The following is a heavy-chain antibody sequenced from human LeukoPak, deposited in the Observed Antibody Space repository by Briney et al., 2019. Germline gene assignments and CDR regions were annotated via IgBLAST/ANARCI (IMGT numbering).Heavy chain of an antibody. CDR3: ARVSRDLVVTAIPRYYFDY. Sequence: SETLSLTCTVSGGSISSHYWSWIRQPPGKGLEWVGYIYYSGSTNYNPSLKSRVTISVDTSKNQFSLKLTSVTAADTAVYYCARVSRDLVVTAIPRYYFDYWGQGTLVTVSS. V-gene: IGHV4-59*11. CDR1: GGSISSHY. CDR2: IYYSGST. D-gene: IGHD2-21*02. J-gene: IGHJ4*02.